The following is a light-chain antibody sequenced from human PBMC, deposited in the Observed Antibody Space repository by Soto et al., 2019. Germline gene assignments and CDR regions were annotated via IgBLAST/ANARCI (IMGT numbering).Light chain of an antibody. V-gene: IGLV2-23*02. CDR2: EVS. CDR3: CSYAGSSTFYV. Sequence: QSVLTKPASVNGSPGGSITISCTGTSSDVGSYNLVSWYQQHPGKVPKLMIFEVSKRPSGVSNRFSGSKSGDTASLTISGLQAEDEADYYCCSYAGSSTFYVFGTGTKVTVL. CDR1: SSDVGSYNL. J-gene: IGLJ1*01.